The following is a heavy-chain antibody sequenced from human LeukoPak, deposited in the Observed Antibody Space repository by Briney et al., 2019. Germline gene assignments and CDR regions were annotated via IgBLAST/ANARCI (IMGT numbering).Heavy chain of an antibody. CDR1: GGSISSYY. CDR2: VFYSGST. J-gene: IGHJ4*02. CDR3: ARDGGRFSFGFGY. V-gene: IGHV4-59*01. D-gene: IGHD5-18*01. Sequence: SETLSLTYTVSGGSISSYYWSWIRQPPGKGLEWIGYVFYSGSTNYNPSLKSRVTISVDTSKNQFTLKLSPVTPADTAVYYCARDGGRFSFGFGYWGQGTLVTVSS.